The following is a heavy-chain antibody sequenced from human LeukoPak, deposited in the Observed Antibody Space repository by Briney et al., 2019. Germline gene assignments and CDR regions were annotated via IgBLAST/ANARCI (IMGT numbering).Heavy chain of an antibody. J-gene: IGHJ4*02. D-gene: IGHD3-22*01. CDR3: ARARSGYYRAPFDY. Sequence: GRSLRLSCAASGFTFSSYAMHWVRQAPGKGLEWVAVISYDGSNKYYADSVKGRFTISRDNSKNTLYLQMNSLRAEDTAVYYCARARSGYYRAPFDYWGQGTLVTASS. CDR2: ISYDGSNK. V-gene: IGHV3-30-3*01. CDR1: GFTFSSYA.